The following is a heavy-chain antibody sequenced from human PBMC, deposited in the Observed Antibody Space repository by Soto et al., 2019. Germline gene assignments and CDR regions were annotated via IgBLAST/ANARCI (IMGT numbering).Heavy chain of an antibody. CDR2: ISSSSSYI. Sequence: EVQLVESGGGLVKPGGSLRLSCAAFGFTFSSYTMNWVRQAPGKGLEWVSSISSSSSYIYYADSVKGRFTISRDNANAALYLLMNSLRAEDTAVYYCARDRGGDLKAFDIWGQGTRVTVSS. V-gene: IGHV3-21*01. D-gene: IGHD3-16*01. J-gene: IGHJ3*02. CDR1: GFTFSSYT. CDR3: ARDRGGDLKAFDI.